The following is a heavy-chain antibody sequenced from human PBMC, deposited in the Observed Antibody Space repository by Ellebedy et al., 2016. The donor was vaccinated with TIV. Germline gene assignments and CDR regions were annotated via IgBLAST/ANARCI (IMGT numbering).Heavy chain of an antibody. Sequence: PGGSLRLSCAASGFPFDSYVMNWVRQAPGKGLEWVALISYDGSNKYFADSVHGRFTISRDKSQNTLYLLMNSLRGDDTAIYYCARALNHVDTVSTAPLDCWGQGTLVTVSS. V-gene: IGHV3-30*04. CDR3: ARALNHVDTVSTAPLDC. CDR1: GFPFDSYV. CDR2: ISYDGSNK. D-gene: IGHD5/OR15-5a*01. J-gene: IGHJ4*02.